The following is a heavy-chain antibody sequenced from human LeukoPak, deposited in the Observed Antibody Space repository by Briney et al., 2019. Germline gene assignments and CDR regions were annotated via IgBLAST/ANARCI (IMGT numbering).Heavy chain of an antibody. CDR1: GGSISNTNW. D-gene: IGHD6-19*01. CDR2: VNLQGST. CDR3: AKGSEAGGWYGDFDY. V-gene: IGHV4-4*02. Sequence: PSGTLSLTCGVSGGSISNTNWWTWVRQPPGKGLEWIGEVNLQGSTNYNPSLKSRVAISVDKSENHVSLKLTSVTAADTAVYYCAKGSEAGGWYGDFDYWGQGTLVTVSS. J-gene: IGHJ4*02.